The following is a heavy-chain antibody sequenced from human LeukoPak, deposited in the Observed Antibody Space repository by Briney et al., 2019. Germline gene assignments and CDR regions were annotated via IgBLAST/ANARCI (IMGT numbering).Heavy chain of an antibody. CDR2: IYHSGST. D-gene: IGHD5-18*01. CDR3: ARVTRRGYSYGLNFDY. V-gene: IGHV4-38-2*02. CDR1: GYSISSGYY. Sequence: SETLSLTCTVSGYSISSGYYWGWIRQPPGKGLEWIGSIYHSGSTYYNPSLKSRVTISVDTSKNQFSLKLSSVTAADTAVYYCARVTRRGYSYGLNFDYWGQGTLVTVSS. J-gene: IGHJ4*02.